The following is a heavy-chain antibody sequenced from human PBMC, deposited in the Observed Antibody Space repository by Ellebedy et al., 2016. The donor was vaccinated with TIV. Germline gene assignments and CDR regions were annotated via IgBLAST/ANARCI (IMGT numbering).Heavy chain of an antibody. CDR1: GYTFTAYY. Sequence: ASVKVSCKASGYTFTAYYMHWVRQAPGQGLEWMGWINPNPGATNYAQKFQGRVTMTTDTSISTAYMELSSLTSDDTAVYYCARVQYASSSFDAFDIWGQGTVVTVSS. V-gene: IGHV1-2*02. D-gene: IGHD6-6*01. CDR3: ARVQYASSSFDAFDI. CDR2: INPNPGAT. J-gene: IGHJ3*02.